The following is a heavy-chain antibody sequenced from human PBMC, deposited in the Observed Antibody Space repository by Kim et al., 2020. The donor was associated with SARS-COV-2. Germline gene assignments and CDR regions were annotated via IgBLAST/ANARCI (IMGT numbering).Heavy chain of an antibody. CDR3: ARPTDDFSYGMDV. CDR2: IYSGGST. J-gene: IGHJ6*04. Sequence: GGSLRLSCAASGFTVSSNYMSWVRQAPGKGLVWVSVIYSGGSTYYADSVKGRFTISRHNSKNTLYLQMNSLGAEDTAVYYCARPTDDFSYGMDVCGKGTTVTVSS. CDR1: GFTVSSNY. V-gene: IGHV3-53*04. D-gene: IGHD3-3*01.